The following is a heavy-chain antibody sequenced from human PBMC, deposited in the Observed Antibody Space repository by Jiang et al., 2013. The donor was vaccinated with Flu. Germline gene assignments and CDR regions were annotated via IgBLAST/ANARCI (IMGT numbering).Heavy chain of an antibody. D-gene: IGHD6-6*01. CDR3: ARVSSSHWFDP. CDR2: IYYSGNT. CDR1: GGSIISTSYY. V-gene: IGHV4-39*07. J-gene: IGHJ5*02. Sequence: PGLVKPSETLSLTCTVSGGSIISTSYYWGWIRQPPGKGLEWIVSIYYSGNTYYNPSLKSRVTISVDTSKNQFSLKLSSVTAADTAMYYCARVSSSHWFDPWGQGTLVTVSS.